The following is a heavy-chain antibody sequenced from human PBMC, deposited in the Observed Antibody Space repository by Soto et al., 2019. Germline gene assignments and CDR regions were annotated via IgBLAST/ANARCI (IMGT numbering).Heavy chain of an antibody. CDR3: ARDQVITTVGVYSLYYYGMDV. V-gene: IGHV1-18*01. CDR2: ISTDNGNT. Sequence: QVQLVQSGAEVTKPGASVKVSCKASGYTFTNSGISWVRQAPGQGLEWMGWISTDNGNTNYAQHLQGRVSMTTDTSTSTAYMDLSSLRSDDTAVYYCARDQVITTVGVYSLYYYGMDVWGKGTTVTVSS. CDR1: GYTFTNSG. D-gene: IGHD3-3*01. J-gene: IGHJ6*04.